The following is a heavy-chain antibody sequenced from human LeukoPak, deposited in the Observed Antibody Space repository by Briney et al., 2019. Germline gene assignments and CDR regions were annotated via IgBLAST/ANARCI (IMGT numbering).Heavy chain of an antibody. Sequence: ASVNVSCKACVCTFTSYVISWVRQAPGQGLAWMGWISAYNGNKNYAQKLQGRVTMTTDTSTSTAYMELSSLRSDDTAVYYCARSGYVVRGVIAIMDVWGQGTTVTVSS. CDR3: ARSGYVVRGVIAIMDV. D-gene: IGHD3-10*01. CDR2: ISAYNGNK. V-gene: IGHV1-18*01. CDR1: VCTFTSYV. J-gene: IGHJ6*02.